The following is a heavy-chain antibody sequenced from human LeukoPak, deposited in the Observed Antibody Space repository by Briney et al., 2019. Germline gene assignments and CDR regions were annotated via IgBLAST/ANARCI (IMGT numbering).Heavy chain of an antibody. J-gene: IGHJ3*02. D-gene: IGHD2-15*01. CDR1: GFTFSSYA. CDR2: ISYDGSNK. V-gene: IGHV3-30*04. Sequence: GGSLRLSCAASGFTFSSYAMHWVRQAPGKGLEWVAVISYDGSNKYYADSVKGRFTISRDNSKNTLYLQMNSLRAEDTAVYYCARAGRGWFPGAFDIWGQGTMVTVSS. CDR3: ARAGRGWFPGAFDI.